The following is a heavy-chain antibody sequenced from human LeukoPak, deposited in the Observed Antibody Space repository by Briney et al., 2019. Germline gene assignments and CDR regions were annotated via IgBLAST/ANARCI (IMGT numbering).Heavy chain of an antibody. V-gene: IGHV1-2*02. CDR3: AVGYCSVGGCLSFVY. CDR2: INPNSEVT. J-gene: IGHJ4*02. D-gene: IGHD2-15*01. CDR1: VYTFTGYN. Sequence: ASVKVSFTASVYTFTGYNMHWVRHALGQGLERMGWINPNSEVTNYAQNFQGRVTMTRDTSISTAYMELSWLTSDDTAVYYCAVGYCSVGGCLSFVYWGQGTLVTAAS.